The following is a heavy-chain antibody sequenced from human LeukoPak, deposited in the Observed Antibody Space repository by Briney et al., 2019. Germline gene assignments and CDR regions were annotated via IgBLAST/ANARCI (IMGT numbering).Heavy chain of an antibody. D-gene: IGHD2-15*01. CDR3: AVGGVYCSGGACYSGSSAYMDV. CDR2: IRAFNGNT. V-gene: IGHV1-18*01. Sequence: GASVTVSCKASGYTFTSLSFSWVRRSPGQGLEWMAWIRAFNGNTNYAQKFQDRVTMTTDTSTGTAYMELRSLRSDDTAVYYCAVGGVYCSGGACYSGSSAYMDVWGKGTTVTVSS. CDR1: GYTFTSLS. J-gene: IGHJ6*03.